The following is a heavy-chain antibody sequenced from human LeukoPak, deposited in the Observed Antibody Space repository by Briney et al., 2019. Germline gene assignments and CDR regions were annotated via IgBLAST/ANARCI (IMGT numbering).Heavy chain of an antibody. CDR3: SRDQTPYY. CDR2: IASKTYGGTA. J-gene: IGHJ4*02. CDR1: GFTFGDYA. V-gene: IGHV3-49*04. Sequence: PPGGSLRLSCTASGFTFGDYAMTWVRQAPGKGLEWVGFIASKTYGGTAEYAASVKGRFTISRDDSKSIAYLQMNSLKTEDTAVYFCSRDQTPYYWGQGTLVTVSS.